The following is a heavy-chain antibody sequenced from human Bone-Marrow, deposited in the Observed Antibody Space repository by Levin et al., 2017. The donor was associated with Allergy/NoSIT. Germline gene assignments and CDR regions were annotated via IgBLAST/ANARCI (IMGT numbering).Heavy chain of an antibody. Sequence: ASVKVSCAASGFTFSSYAMSWVRQAPGKGLEWVSAISGSGGSTYYADSVKGRFTISRDNSKNTLYLQMNSLRAEDTAVYYCAKGISTRGKWFGLEDYDDGMDVWGQGTTVTVSS. CDR1: GFTFSSYA. CDR2: ISGSGGST. CDR3: AKGISTRGKWFGLEDYDDGMDV. V-gene: IGHV3-23*01. D-gene: IGHD3-10*01. J-gene: IGHJ6*02.